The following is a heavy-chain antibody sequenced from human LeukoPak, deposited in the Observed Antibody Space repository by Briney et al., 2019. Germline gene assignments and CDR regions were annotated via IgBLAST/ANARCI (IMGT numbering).Heavy chain of an antibody. CDR3: ARGTIYYGSGSYYPTFDY. CDR2: IKEDGSVK. J-gene: IGHJ4*02. CDR1: GFTFSRYW. Sequence: GGSLRLSCAASGFTFSRYWMSWVRQAPGKGLEWVANIKEDGSVKYYVESVKGRFTISRDNAKNSLYLQMNSLRAEDTAVYYCARGTIYYGSGSYYPTFDYWGQGTLVTVSS. V-gene: IGHV3-7*02. D-gene: IGHD3-10*01.